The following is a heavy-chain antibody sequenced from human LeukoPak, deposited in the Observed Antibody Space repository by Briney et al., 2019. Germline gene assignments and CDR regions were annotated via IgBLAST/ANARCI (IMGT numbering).Heavy chain of an antibody. Sequence: TSETLSLTCTVSGDSISSSSYYWGWIRQPPGKGLEWIGSMYYSGSTYYNPSLTSRVTISVDTSKNQFSLKLSSVTAADTAVYYCARHVWNSSGLYFDYWGQETLVTVSS. CDR1: GDSISSSSYY. V-gene: IGHV4-39*01. J-gene: IGHJ4*02. CDR3: ARHVWNSSGLYFDY. D-gene: IGHD6-19*01. CDR2: MYYSGST.